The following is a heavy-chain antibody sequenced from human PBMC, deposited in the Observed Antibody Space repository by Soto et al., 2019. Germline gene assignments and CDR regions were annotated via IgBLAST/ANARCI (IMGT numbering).Heavy chain of an antibody. V-gene: IGHV3-30*18. Sequence: GGSLRLSCAASGFTFSSSGMHWVRQAPGKGLEWVAVISYDASKKYYADSVKGRFTISRDNSKETVDLQMNSLRAEDTAVYYCAKEGCSSTSCVAFLDVWGRGTTVTVSS. CDR2: ISYDASKK. CDR3: AKEGCSSTSCVAFLDV. D-gene: IGHD2-2*01. J-gene: IGHJ6*02. CDR1: GFTFSSSG.